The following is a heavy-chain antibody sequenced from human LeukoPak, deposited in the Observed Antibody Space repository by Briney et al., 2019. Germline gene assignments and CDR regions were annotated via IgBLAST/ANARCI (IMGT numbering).Heavy chain of an antibody. CDR3: AKDLARDFWSGYYPDY. CDR2: IYSGGST. J-gene: IGHJ4*02. D-gene: IGHD3-3*01. Sequence: PGGSLRLSCAASGFTVSSNYMSWVREAPGKGLEWVSAIYSGGSTYYADSVKGRFTISRDNSKNTLYLQMNSLRAEDTAVYYCAKDLARDFWSGYYPDYWGQGTLVTVSS. CDR1: GFTVSSNY. V-gene: IGHV3-53*01.